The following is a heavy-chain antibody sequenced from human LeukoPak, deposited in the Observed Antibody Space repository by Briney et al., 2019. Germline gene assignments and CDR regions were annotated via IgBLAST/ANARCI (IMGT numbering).Heavy chain of an antibody. CDR3: ARDALTSKRGKGYYYYYMDV. D-gene: IGHD3-10*01. CDR2: ISYDGSNK. Sequence: GGSLRLFCAPSGFPFSSYAMQWPRQAPGKGLEWVADISYDGSNKYYADSVKGRFTISRDNSKNTLYLQINSLRAEDTAVYYCARDALTSKRGKGYYYYYMDVWGKGTTVTVSS. CDR1: GFPFSSYA. V-gene: IGHV3-30*04. J-gene: IGHJ6*03.